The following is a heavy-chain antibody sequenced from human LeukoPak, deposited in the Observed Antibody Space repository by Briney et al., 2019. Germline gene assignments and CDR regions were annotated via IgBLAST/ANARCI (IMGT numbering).Heavy chain of an antibody. J-gene: IGHJ4*02. V-gene: IGHV1-2*02. D-gene: IGHD4-17*01. Sequence: ASVQVSCKASGYTFTGYCLHWVRQAPGQGLEWMGWINPNSGGTNYAQKFQGRVTMTRDTSISTAYMELSRLRSDDTAVYYCARGTTVEGNYWGQGTLVTVSS. CDR1: GYTFTGYC. CDR2: INPNSGGT. CDR3: ARGTTVEGNY.